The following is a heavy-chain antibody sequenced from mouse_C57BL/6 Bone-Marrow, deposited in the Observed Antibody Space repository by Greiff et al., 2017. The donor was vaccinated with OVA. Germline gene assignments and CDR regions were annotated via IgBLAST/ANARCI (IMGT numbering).Heavy chain of an antibody. CDR3: ARNFPIYYYGSSYDWYFDV. Sequence: VQLKESGGDLVKPGGSLKLSCAASGFTFSSYGMSWVRQTPDKRLEWVATISSGGSYTYYPDSVKGRFTIYRDNAKNTLYLQMSSLKSEDTAMYYCARNFPIYYYGSSYDWYFDVWGTGTTVTVSS. V-gene: IGHV5-6*01. CDR2: ISSGGSYT. J-gene: IGHJ1*03. D-gene: IGHD1-1*01. CDR1: GFTFSSYG.